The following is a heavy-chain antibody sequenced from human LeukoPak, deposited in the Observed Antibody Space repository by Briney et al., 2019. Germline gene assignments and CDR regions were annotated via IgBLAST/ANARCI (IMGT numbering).Heavy chain of an antibody. CDR1: GFTFSSSA. CDR3: AKDTSIGRYCTNGVCSPFDY. V-gene: IGHV3-23*01. Sequence: PGGSLRLSCAGSGFTFSSSAMSWVRQAPGKGLEWVSAISDTGATTYDADSVKGRFTISRDNSRSTLYLQMNSLRAEDTALYYCAKDTSIGRYCTNGVCSPFDYWGQGTLVTVSS. J-gene: IGHJ4*02. CDR2: ISDTGATT. D-gene: IGHD2-8*01.